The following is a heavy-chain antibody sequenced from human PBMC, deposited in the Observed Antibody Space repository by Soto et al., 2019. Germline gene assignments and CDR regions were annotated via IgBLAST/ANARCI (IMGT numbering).Heavy chain of an antibody. CDR1: GGTIRTYV. J-gene: IGHJ4*02. D-gene: IGHD3-10*01. V-gene: IGHV1-69*06. CDR2: IIPIFGTP. Sequence: QVQLVQSGAEVKKPGSSVKVSCKTSGGTIRTYVISWVRQAPGQGLEWMGGIIPIFGTPNYAQNFQGRVTITADKSTNTAYMELSSLRSEDTAVYYCAREPQHGSGSYFDYWGQGSLVTVSS. CDR3: AREPQHGSGSYFDY.